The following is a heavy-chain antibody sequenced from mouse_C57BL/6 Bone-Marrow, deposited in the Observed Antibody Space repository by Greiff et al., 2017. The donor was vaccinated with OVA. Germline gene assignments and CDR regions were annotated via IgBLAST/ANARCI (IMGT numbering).Heavy chain of an antibody. CDR1: GFNIKDDY. D-gene: IGHD2-1*01. Sequence: VQLQQSGAELVRPGASVKLSCTASGFNIKDDYMPWVKQRPEQGLEWIGWIDPENGDTEYASKFQGKATITADTSSNTAYLQLSSLTSEDTADYYCTSYGNFDYWGQGTTLTVSS. V-gene: IGHV14-4*01. CDR2: IDPENGDT. J-gene: IGHJ2*01. CDR3: TSYGNFDY.